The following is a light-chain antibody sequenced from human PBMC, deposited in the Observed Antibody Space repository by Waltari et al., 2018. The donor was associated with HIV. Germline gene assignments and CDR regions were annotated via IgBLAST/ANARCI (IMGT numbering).Light chain of an antibody. V-gene: IGKV3-20*01. J-gene: IGKJ4*01. CDR3: QQYGSFPLT. CDR2: GAS. CDR1: QSLSITS. Sequence: EIVLTQSPGPLSLSPGERATLSFRASQSLSITSLAWYQQKPGQAPRLLMYGASSRATGIPDRFSGSGSGTDFTLTISRLEPDDFAVYYCQQYGSFPLTFGGGTKVEIK.